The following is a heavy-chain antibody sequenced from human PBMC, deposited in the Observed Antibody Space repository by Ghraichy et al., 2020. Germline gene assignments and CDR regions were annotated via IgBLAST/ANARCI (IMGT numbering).Heavy chain of an antibody. J-gene: IGHJ4*02. V-gene: IGHV4-4*02. CDR1: GGSISTSNW. Sequence: SETLSLTCAVSGGSISTSNWWSWVRQPPGKGLEWIGEIYHSGSTNYNPSLKSRVTISVDKSKNQISLQLDSVTAADTAVYYCARGGVVVPPAPGQYFDSWGQGTLVTVSS. D-gene: IGHD2-2*01. CDR2: IYHSGST. CDR3: ARGGVVVPPAPGQYFDS.